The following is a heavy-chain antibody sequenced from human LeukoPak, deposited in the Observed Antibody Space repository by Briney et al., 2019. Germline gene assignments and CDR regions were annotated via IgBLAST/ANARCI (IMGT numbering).Heavy chain of an antibody. CDR3: AKLGCTGTICYANY. D-gene: IGHD2-2*01. CDR1: GFTFNNYG. Sequence: PGMSLRLSCAASGFTFNNYGMHWVRQAPGKGLEWVAVISYHGDQKYYADSVKGRFTISRDSTKSVLNLEMHSLRPDDTAVYYCAKLGCTGTICYANYWGQGTLVTVSS. CDR2: ISYHGDQK. V-gene: IGHV3-30*18. J-gene: IGHJ4*02.